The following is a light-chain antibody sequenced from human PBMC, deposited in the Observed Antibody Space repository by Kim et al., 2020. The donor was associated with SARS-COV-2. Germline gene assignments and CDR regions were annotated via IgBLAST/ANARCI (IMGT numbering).Light chain of an antibody. V-gene: IGLV3-19*01. CDR1: SLRSYY. Sequence: VALGQTIRITCHGDSLRSYYASWYQQRPGQAPVLVIYGKNNRPSGIPDRFSGSSSGNTASLTITGAQAEDEADYYCNSRDSSGNYVFATGTKVTVL. J-gene: IGLJ1*01. CDR2: GKN. CDR3: NSRDSSGNYV.